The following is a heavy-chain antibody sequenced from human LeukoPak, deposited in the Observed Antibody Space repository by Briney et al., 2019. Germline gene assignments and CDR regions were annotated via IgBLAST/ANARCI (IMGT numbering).Heavy chain of an antibody. CDR3: ARGLRYYDSSGYYPVYYYFYGMDV. Sequence: SVKVSCKASGGTFSSYAISWVRQAPGQGLEWMGGIIPIFGTANYAQKFQGRVTITADESTSTAYMELGSLRSEDTAVYYCARGLRYYDSSGYYPVYYYFYGMDVWGQGTTVTVSS. J-gene: IGHJ6*02. V-gene: IGHV1-69*13. CDR2: IIPIFGTA. CDR1: GGTFSSYA. D-gene: IGHD3-22*01.